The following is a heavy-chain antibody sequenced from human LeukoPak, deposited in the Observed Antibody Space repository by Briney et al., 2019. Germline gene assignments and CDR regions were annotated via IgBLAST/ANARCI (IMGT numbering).Heavy chain of an antibody. CDR3: ARQTYCSSTSCYEPHNPLFDP. J-gene: IGHJ5*02. D-gene: IGHD2-2*01. Sequence: GESLKISCQGSGYLFTSYWIGWVRQLPGKGLEGMGIIYPGDSDTRYSPSFQGQVTISADKSISTAYLQWSSLKASDTAMYYCARQTYCSSTSCYEPHNPLFDPWGQGTLVTVSS. CDR2: IYPGDSDT. V-gene: IGHV5-51*01. CDR1: GYLFTSYW.